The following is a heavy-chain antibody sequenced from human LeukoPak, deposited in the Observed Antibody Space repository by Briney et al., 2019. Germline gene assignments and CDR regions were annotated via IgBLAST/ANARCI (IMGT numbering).Heavy chain of an antibody. J-gene: IGHJ6*03. CDR3: ARDSFRLWFGELLYYMDV. V-gene: IGHV4-4*08. Sequence: KPSETLSLTCTVSGGSISSYYWSWIRQPPGKGLEWIGRIYTSGSTNYNPSLKSRVTISVDTSKNQFSLKLSSVTAADTAVYYCARDSFRLWFGELLYYMDVWGKGTTVTVSS. D-gene: IGHD3-10*01. CDR2: IYTSGST. CDR1: GGSISSYY.